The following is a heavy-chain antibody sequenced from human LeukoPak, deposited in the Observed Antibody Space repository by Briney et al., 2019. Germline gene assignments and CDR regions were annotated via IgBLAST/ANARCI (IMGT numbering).Heavy chain of an antibody. J-gene: IGHJ5*02. V-gene: IGHV1-69*06. CDR1: GGTFSSYA. CDR2: IIPIFGTA. D-gene: IGHD3-10*01. CDR3: ARDRGMVRGQPNNWFDP. Sequence: ASVKVSCKASGGTFSSYAISWVRQAPGQGLEWMGGIIPIFGTANYAQKFQGRVTITADKSTSTAYMELSSLRSEDTAVYYCARDRGMVRGQPNNWFDPWGQGTLVTVSS.